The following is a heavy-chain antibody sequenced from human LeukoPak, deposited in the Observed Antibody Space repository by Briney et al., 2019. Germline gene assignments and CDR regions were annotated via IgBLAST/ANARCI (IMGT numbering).Heavy chain of an antibody. J-gene: IGHJ5*02. D-gene: IGHD2-15*01. Sequence: GASVKVSCKASGYTLTGYYMHWVRQAPGQGLEWMGWINPNSGGTNYAQKFQGWVTMTRDTSISTAYMELSRLRSDDTAVYYCARGGSKLSLNWFDPWGQGTLVTVSS. CDR3: ARGGSKLSLNWFDP. V-gene: IGHV1-2*04. CDR2: INPNSGGT. CDR1: GYTLTGYY.